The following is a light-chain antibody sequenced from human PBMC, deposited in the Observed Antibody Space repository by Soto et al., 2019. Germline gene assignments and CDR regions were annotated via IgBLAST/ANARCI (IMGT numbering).Light chain of an antibody. J-gene: IGLJ1*01. Sequence: QSALTQPASVSGSPGQSIAISCTGSSSDIGIYKYVSWYQQHPGKVPKLIIYEVTNRPSGVSNRFSGSKSGNTASLTISGRQAEDEADYYCSSYTTSRTRVFGPGTKLTVL. CDR2: EVT. V-gene: IGLV2-14*01. CDR3: SSYTTSRTRV. CDR1: SSDIGIYKY.